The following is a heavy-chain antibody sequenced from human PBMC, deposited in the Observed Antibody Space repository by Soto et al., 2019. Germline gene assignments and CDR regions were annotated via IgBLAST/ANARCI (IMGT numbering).Heavy chain of an antibody. Sequence: GGSMRLSCAASGFTFSDYYMSWVRQAPGRGLEWISYSSNSGTFARYATSVKGRFSISRDSANNSLYLEMNSLRVEDTAVYYFSGSGDNFSFIVSWCQG. CDR2: SSNSGTFA. CDR3: SGSGDNFSFIVS. V-gene: IGHV3-11*06. D-gene: IGHD1-1*01. CDR1: GFTFSDYY. J-gene: IGHJ4*02.